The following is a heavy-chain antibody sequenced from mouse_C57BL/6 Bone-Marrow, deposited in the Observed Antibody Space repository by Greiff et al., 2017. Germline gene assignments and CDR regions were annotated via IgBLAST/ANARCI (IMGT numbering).Heavy chain of an antibody. Sequence: QVQLQQPGAELVMPGASVKLSCKASGYTFTSYWMHWVKQRPGQGLEWIGEIDPSDSYTNYNQKFKGKSTLTVDKSSSTAYMQLSSLTSEDSAVYYCARCDYGSSLDYWGQGTTLTVSS. CDR3: ARCDYGSSLDY. CDR2: IDPSDSYT. CDR1: GYTFTSYW. J-gene: IGHJ2*01. D-gene: IGHD1-1*01. V-gene: IGHV1-69*01.